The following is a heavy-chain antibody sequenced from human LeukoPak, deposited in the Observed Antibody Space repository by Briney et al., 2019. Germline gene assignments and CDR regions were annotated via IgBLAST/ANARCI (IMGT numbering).Heavy chain of an antibody. Sequence: SQTLSLTCTVSGASISSGDSYWSWIRHHTGQGLEWIGYIYYSGSTYYNPSLKGRVTISVDTSENQFSLNLSSVTAADTAVYYCARGHCNSSSCYFYYWFDPWGQGTLVTVSS. CDR3: ARGHCNSSSCYFYYWFDP. D-gene: IGHD2-2*01. V-gene: IGHV4-31*03. J-gene: IGHJ5*02. CDR1: GASISSGDSY. CDR2: IYYSGST.